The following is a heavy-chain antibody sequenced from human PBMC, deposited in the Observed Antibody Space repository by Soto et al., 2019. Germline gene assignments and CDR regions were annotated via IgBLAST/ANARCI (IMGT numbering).Heavy chain of an antibody. CDR3: ARGSSILGFDS. D-gene: IGHD3-3*01. CDR2: IDPSDSYI. Sequence: LGESLKISCKASGYSFTNHWINWVRQLPGKGLEWMGKIDPSDSYINYSPSFQDHIVISTDRSITTAYLLWSSLKASDSAMYYCARGSSILGFDSWGQGTLVTVS. J-gene: IGHJ5*01. V-gene: IGHV5-10-1*01. CDR1: GYSFTNHW.